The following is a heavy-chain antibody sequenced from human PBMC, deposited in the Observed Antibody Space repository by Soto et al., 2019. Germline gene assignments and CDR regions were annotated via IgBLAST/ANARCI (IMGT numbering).Heavy chain of an antibody. CDR1: RGSISSYY. J-gene: IGHJ5*02. Sequence: PSETLSLTCSVSRGSISSYYWSWVRQPPGKGLEWIGFIHRTGSTKYNPSLESRVTISVDTSQNQPSLRLSSVTAADTAVYYRARESAGSGKNNWFDPWGQGILVTVSS. V-gene: IGHV4-59*01. D-gene: IGHD3-10*01. CDR2: IHRTGST. CDR3: ARESAGSGKNNWFDP.